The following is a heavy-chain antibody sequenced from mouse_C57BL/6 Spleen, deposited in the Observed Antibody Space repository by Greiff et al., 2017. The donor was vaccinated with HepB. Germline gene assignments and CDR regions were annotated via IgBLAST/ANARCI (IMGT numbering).Heavy chain of an antibody. CDR3: ALFITTVVAPGDYAMDY. D-gene: IGHD1-1*01. J-gene: IGHJ4*01. CDR1: GYAFSSYW. V-gene: IGHV1-80*01. CDR2: IYPGDGDT. Sequence: VQRVESGAELVKPGASVKISCKASGYAFSSYWMNWVKQRPGKGLEWIGQIYPGDGDTNYNGKFKGKATLTADKSSSTAYMQLSSLTSEDSAVYFCALFITTVVAPGDYAMDYWGQGTSVTVSS.